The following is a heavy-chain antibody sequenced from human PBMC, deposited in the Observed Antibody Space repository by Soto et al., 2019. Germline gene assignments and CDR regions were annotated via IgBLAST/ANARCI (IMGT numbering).Heavy chain of an antibody. CDR2: IYYSGST. J-gene: IGHJ6*02. CDR1: GGSISSYY. CDR3: ARSRGKAAGPLVLYYYGMDV. Sequence: SETLSLTCTVSGGSISSYYWSWIRQPPGKGLEWIGYIYYSGSTNYNPSLKSRVTISVDTSKNQFSLKLSSVTAADTAVYYCARSRGKAAGPLVLYYYGMDVWGQGTTVTVSS. D-gene: IGHD6-13*01. V-gene: IGHV4-59*01.